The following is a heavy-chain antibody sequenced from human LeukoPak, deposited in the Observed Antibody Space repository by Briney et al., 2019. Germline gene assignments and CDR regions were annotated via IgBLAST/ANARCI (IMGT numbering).Heavy chain of an antibody. CDR2: INHSGTT. J-gene: IGHJ5*02. Sequence: PSETLSLTCAVYGGSFSGYYWSLIRQPPGKGLEWIGEINHSGTTSYNPSLKSRVTISVDTSKNQFSLKVTSVTAADTAVYYCARGDVGATAVPFDPWGQGTLVTVSS. D-gene: IGHD1-26*01. V-gene: IGHV4-34*01. CDR3: ARGDVGATAVPFDP. CDR1: GGSFSGYY.